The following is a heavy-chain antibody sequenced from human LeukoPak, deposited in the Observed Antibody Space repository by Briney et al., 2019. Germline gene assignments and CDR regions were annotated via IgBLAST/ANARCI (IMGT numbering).Heavy chain of an antibody. V-gene: IGHV3-9*01. CDR3: AKDFGRSAYDRPFDY. D-gene: IGHD5-12*01. CDR2: ISWNSGSI. Sequence: PGGSLRLSCAASGFTFDDYVMHWVRQAPGKGLEWVSGISWNSGSIAYADSVKGRFTISRDNAKNSLYLQMNSLRAEDTALYYCAKDFGRSAYDRPFDYWGQGTLVTVSS. J-gene: IGHJ4*02. CDR1: GFTFDDYV.